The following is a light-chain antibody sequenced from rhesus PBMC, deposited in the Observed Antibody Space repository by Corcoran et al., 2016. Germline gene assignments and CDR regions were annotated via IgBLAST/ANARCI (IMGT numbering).Light chain of an antibody. Sequence: VVTQSPATLSLSPGERATLSCRASRSVGSYLAWYQQRPGQAPRLLIYGASNRATGFPDRFSGSWSGTDFTLTITSLEPEDVGVYYCQQRFTFGPGTKLDIK. CDR1: RSVGSY. CDR2: GAS. J-gene: IGKJ3*01. CDR3: QQRFT. V-gene: IGKV3-24*04.